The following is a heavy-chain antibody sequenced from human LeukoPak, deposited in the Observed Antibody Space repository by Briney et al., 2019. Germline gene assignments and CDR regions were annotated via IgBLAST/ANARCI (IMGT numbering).Heavy chain of an antibody. Sequence: GRSLRLSCAASGFTFSSYGMHCVRQAPGKGLEWVAVISYDGSNKYYADSVKGRFTISRDNSKNTLYLQMNSLRAEDTAVYYCAKVSYYYDSSGDYWGQGTVVTVSS. D-gene: IGHD3-22*01. CDR2: ISYDGSNK. CDR1: GFTFSSYG. V-gene: IGHV3-30*18. J-gene: IGHJ4*02. CDR3: AKVSYYYDSSGDY.